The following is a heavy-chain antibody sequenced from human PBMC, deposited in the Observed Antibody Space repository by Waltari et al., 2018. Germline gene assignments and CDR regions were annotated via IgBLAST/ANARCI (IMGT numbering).Heavy chain of an antibody. CDR3: ARASSRVVVAATVDY. CDR2: IWYDGSNK. J-gene: IGHJ4*02. CDR1: GFTFSSYG. Sequence: QVQLVESGGGVVQPGRSLRLSCAASGFTFSSYGMHWVRQAPGKGLEWVAVIWYDGSNKYYADSVKGRFIISRDNSKNTLYLQMNSLRAEDTAVYYCARASSRVVVAATVDYWGQGTLVTVSS. V-gene: IGHV3-33*01. D-gene: IGHD2-15*01.